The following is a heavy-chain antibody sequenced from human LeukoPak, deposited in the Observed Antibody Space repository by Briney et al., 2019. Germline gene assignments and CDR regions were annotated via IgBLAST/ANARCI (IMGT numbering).Heavy chain of an antibody. CDR1: GGSISGRS. Sequence: PSETLSLTCTVSGGSISGRSWSWIRQPPGKGVEWIGYVLANGKTSYNPSLQSRITISVDTSKNQFSLRLSSVTAADTAVYFCARGHGWYDPWGQGTLVTVSS. CDR3: ARGHGWYDP. CDR2: VLANGKT. V-gene: IGHV4-59*11. J-gene: IGHJ5*02.